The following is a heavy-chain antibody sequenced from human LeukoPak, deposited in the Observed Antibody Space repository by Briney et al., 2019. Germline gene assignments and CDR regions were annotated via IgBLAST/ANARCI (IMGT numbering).Heavy chain of an antibody. CDR3: ARLLTGAAGTGFDY. CDR2: IYYSGST. CDR1: GGSISSYY. J-gene: IGHJ4*02. Sequence: PSETLSLTCTVSGGSISSYYWSWIRQPPGKGLERIGYIYYSGSTNYNPSLKSRVTISVDTSKNQFSLKLSSVTAADTAVYYCARLLTGAAGTGFDYWGQGTLVTVSS. V-gene: IGHV4-59*08. D-gene: IGHD6-13*01.